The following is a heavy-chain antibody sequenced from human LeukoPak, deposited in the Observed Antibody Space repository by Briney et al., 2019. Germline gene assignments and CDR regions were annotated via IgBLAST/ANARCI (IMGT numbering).Heavy chain of an antibody. Sequence: QSGGSLRLSCAASGFVFKNYWMSWVRQAPGKGLEWLANINYDGSQKYHVDSVKGRFTISRDNAKNSLYLQMNSLRVEDTAVYYCGKSELTIPDSHWGQGTPVTVSS. D-gene: IGHD1-26*01. CDR2: INYDGSQK. CDR3: GKSELTIPDSH. CDR1: GFVFKNYW. J-gene: IGHJ4*01. V-gene: IGHV3-7*01.